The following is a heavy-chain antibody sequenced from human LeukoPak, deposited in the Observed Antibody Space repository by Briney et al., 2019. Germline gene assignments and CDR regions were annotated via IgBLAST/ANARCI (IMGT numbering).Heavy chain of an antibody. CDR2: ITSSGEST. Sequence: PGGSLRLSCAASGFTFSNYAMSWVRQAPGKGLEWVAAITSSGESTNYADSVKGRLTISRDNSKNTLYLQMNSLRAEDTAVYYCASRSGYSYGHFDYWGQGTLVTVSS. V-gene: IGHV3-23*01. CDR1: GFTFSNYA. D-gene: IGHD5-18*01. J-gene: IGHJ4*02. CDR3: ASRSGYSYGHFDY.